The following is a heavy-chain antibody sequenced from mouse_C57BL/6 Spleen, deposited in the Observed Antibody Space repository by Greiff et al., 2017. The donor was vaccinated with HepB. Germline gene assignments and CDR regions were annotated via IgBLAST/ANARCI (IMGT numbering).Heavy chain of an antibody. Sequence: QVQLQQSGAELVRPGASVTLSCKASGYTFTDYEMHWVKQTPVHGLEWIGAIDPETGGTAYNQKFKGKAILTADKSSSTAYMELRSLTSEDSAVYYCTRYYYGYYFDYWGQGTTLTVSS. J-gene: IGHJ2*01. CDR2: IDPETGGT. CDR1: GYTFTDYE. CDR3: TRYYYGYYFDY. V-gene: IGHV1-15*01. D-gene: IGHD1-1*01.